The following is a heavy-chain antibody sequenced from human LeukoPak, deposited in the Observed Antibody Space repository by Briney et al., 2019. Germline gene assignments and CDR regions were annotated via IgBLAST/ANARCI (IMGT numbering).Heavy chain of an antibody. J-gene: IGHJ6*02. CDR3: ARVAITMVRGVAFGGMDV. CDR2: IYYSGST. V-gene: IGHV4-59*01. Sequence: SETLSLTCTVSGGSISSYYWSWIRQPPGKGLEWIGYIYYSGSTNYNPSLKSRVTISVDTSNNQFSLKLSSVTAADTAVYYCARVAITMVRGVAFGGMDVWGQGTTVTVSS. CDR1: GGSISSYY. D-gene: IGHD3-10*01.